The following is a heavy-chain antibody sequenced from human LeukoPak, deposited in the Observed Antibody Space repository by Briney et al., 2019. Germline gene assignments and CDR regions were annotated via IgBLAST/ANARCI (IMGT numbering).Heavy chain of an antibody. CDR2: INQSGST. V-gene: IGHV4-34*01. D-gene: IGHD3-16*02. Sequence: SETLSLTCAVYGGSFGGYYWSWIRQPPGQGLEWIGEINQSGSTNYNPSLERRVTMSVDTSKNQVFLKLSSVTAADTAVYYCAGALGDYWGQGTLVTVSS. J-gene: IGHJ4*02. CDR1: GGSFGGYY. CDR3: AGALGDY.